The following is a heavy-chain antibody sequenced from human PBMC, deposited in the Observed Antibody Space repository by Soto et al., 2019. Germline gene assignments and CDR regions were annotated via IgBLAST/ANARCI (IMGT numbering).Heavy chain of an antibody. CDR2: IIPIFGTA. CDR3: ARGYDYGDYWAFDY. CDR1: GGTFSSYA. Sequence: ASVKVSCKASGGTFSSYAISWVRQAPGQGLEWMGGIIPIFGTANYAQKFQGRVTITADESTSTAYMELSSLRSEDTAVYYCARGYDYGDYWAFDYWGQGTLVTVSS. J-gene: IGHJ4*02. V-gene: IGHV1-69*13. D-gene: IGHD4-17*01.